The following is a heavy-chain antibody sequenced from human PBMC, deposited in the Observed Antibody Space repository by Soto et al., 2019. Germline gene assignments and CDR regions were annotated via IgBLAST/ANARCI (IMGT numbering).Heavy chain of an antibody. CDR2: IIPIFGTA. CDR3: ARGYDYGDYWAFDY. CDR1: GGTFSSYA. Sequence: ASVKVSCKASGGTFSSYAISWVRQAPGQGLEWMGGIIPIFGTANYAQKFQGRVTITADESTSTAYMELSSLRSEDTAVYYCARGYDYGDYWAFDYWGQGTLVTVSS. J-gene: IGHJ4*02. V-gene: IGHV1-69*13. D-gene: IGHD4-17*01.